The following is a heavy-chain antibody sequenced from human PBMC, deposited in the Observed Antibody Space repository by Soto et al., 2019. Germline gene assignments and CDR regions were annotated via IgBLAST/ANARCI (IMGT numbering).Heavy chain of an antibody. CDR2: IFIGGTT. V-gene: IGHV3-53*01. D-gene: IGHD3-16*01. Sequence: ECVSVIFIGGTTQYAESVKGRFTISRDKSENTVVLQMNSVRAEDTAVYYCARLGPYVFFTYSFGHNRFDPCGQRTQLTVSS. J-gene: IGHJ5*02. CDR3: ARLGPYVFFTYSFGHNRFDP.